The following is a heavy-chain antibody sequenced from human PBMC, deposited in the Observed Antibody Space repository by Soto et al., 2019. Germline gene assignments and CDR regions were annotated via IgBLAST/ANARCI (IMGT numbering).Heavy chain of an antibody. CDR1: RLTFSNYG. D-gene: IGHD2-21*02. CDR2: ISGSGDT. J-gene: IGHJ1*01. V-gene: IGHV3-23*01. CDR3: ATYGGDSGGFEYFKH. Sequence: EVQLLESGGGLVQPGGSLRLSCAASRLTFSNYGMTWVRQAPGKGLEWVSAISGSGDTYNVDSLKGRFSISRDNSKSTLFLQMNSLRAEDTAVYYCATYGGDSGGFEYFKHWGQGTLVTVSS.